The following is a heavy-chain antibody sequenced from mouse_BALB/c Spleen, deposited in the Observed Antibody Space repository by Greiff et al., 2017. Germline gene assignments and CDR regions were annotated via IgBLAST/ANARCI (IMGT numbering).Heavy chain of an antibody. CDR3: ARDPGLYYAMDY. V-gene: IGHV5-15*02. J-gene: IGHJ4*01. CDR1: GFTFSDYG. CDR2: ISNLAYSI. Sequence: EVKLVESGGGLVQPGGSRKLSCAASGFTFSDYGMAWVRQAPGKGPEWVAFISNLAYSIYYADTVTGRFTISRENAKNTLYLEMSSLRSEDTAMYYCARDPGLYYAMDYWGQGTSVTVSS. D-gene: IGHD3-1*01.